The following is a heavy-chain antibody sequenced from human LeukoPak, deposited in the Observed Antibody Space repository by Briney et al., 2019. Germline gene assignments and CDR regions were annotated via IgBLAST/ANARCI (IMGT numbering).Heavy chain of an antibody. D-gene: IGHD3-3*01. CDR1: GYTFTGYY. V-gene: IGHV1-2*02. J-gene: IGHJ3*02. CDR2: INPNSGGT. CDR3: ARDSRITIFGVADDAFDI. Sequence: ASVKVSCKASGYTFTGYYMHWVRQAPGQGLEWMGWINPNSGGTNYAQKFQGRVTMTRDTSISTAYMELSRLRSDDTAVYYCARDSRITIFGVADDAFDIWGQGTVVTVSS.